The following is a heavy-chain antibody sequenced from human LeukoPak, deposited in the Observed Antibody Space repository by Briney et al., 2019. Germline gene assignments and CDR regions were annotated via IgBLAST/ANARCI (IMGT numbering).Heavy chain of an antibody. D-gene: IGHD2/OR15-2a*01. CDR1: GFAFSTYG. Sequence: GGSLRLSCAASGFAFSTYGMGWVRQAPGKGPEWVAAISTSGHNTYYPDSVKGRFTISRDNSKYTLYLQMNTLSAEDTAVYYCVKGHTGYFFTIDYWGQGTLATVSS. V-gene: IGHV3-23*01. J-gene: IGHJ4*02. CDR2: ISTSGHNT. CDR3: VKGHTGYFFTIDY.